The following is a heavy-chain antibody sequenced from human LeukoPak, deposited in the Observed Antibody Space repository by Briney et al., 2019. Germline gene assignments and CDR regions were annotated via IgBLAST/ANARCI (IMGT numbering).Heavy chain of an antibody. J-gene: IGHJ4*02. CDR1: GYTFSSYW. CDR3: ANIVGPIMY. Sequence: GGSLRLSCAASGYTFSSYWMSWVRQAPGKGLEWVANIKQDGSEKYYVDSVKGRFTISRDNAKNSLYLQMNSLRAEDTAVYFCANIVGPIMYWGQGTLVTVSS. D-gene: IGHD1-26*01. CDR2: IKQDGSEK. V-gene: IGHV3-7*01.